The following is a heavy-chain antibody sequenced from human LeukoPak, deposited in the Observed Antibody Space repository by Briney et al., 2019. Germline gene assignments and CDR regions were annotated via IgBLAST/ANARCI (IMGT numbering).Heavy chain of an antibody. J-gene: IGHJ6*02. Sequence: SRTLSVTCVISRDSVSSNIAIWNWLRQSPSRGLEWLGRTYYRSKSYNDYAVTMKSQVTINPDTSKNQVSLQLNSVTPEDTAVYYCARRKAATYAMDVWGQGSKVSVSS. D-gene: IGHD6-13*01. CDR1: RDSVSSNIAI. CDR2: TYYRSKSYN. V-gene: IGHV6-1*01. CDR3: ARRKAATYAMDV.